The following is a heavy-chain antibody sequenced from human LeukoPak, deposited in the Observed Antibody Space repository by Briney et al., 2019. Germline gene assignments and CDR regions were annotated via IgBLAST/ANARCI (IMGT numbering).Heavy chain of an antibody. V-gene: IGHV3-48*02. Sequence: GGSLRLSCTASVFPFSAYAMNWVRQAPGKGLEWISYISNSGSTIYYADSAKGRFTISRDNAKNSLYLQMNSLRDEDTALYYCARGAVGGFGGQPPYHYYGMDVWGQGTTVTVSS. CDR2: ISNSGSTI. J-gene: IGHJ6*02. CDR3: ARGAVGGFGGQPPYHYYGMDV. D-gene: IGHD3-10*01. CDR1: VFPFSAYA.